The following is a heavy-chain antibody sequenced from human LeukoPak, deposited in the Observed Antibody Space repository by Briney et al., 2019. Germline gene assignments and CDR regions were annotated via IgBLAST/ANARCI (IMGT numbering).Heavy chain of an antibody. CDR3: AKHPIGSYYDSSGYGGRAFDI. CDR1: GYSFTSYW. CDR2: IYPCDSGT. J-gene: IGHJ3*02. D-gene: IGHD3-22*01. V-gene: IGHV5-51*01. Sequence: GESLKISCKWSGYSFTSYWIGWVRQMPGKGLEWMGIIYPCDSGTRYNPSFQGQVTISDDKSISTANLQWSSLKASDTAMYYCAKHPIGSYYDSSGYGGRAFDIWGQGTMVTVSS.